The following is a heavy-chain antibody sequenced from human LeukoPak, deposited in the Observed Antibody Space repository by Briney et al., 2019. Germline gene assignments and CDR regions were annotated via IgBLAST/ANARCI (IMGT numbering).Heavy chain of an antibody. D-gene: IGHD3-10*01. J-gene: IGHJ5*02. Sequence: RGESLKISCETSGYSFTTYWIGWVRQMPGTGLEWVGAIYPDDSDTRYSPSFQGQVAISADKSVRTAYLQWSSLKASDTAMYYCARQREASGGINWFDPWGQGTLVTVSS. CDR3: ARQREASGGINWFDP. CDR2: IYPDDSDT. V-gene: IGHV5-51*01. CDR1: GYSFTTYW.